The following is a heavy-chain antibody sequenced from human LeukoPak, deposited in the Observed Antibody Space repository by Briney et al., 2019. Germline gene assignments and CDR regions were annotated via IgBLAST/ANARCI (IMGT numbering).Heavy chain of an antibody. CDR3: ARSDSSGYYVDY. D-gene: IGHD3-22*01. CDR2: IYSDGSST. CDR1: GITLSSYW. Sequence: GGSLRLSCAASGITLSSYWMHWVRQAPGKGLVWVSRIYSDGSSTNYADSVKGRFTNSRDNAKNTLYLQMNSLRAEDTALYYCARSDSSGYYVDYWGQGTLVTVSS. J-gene: IGHJ4*02. V-gene: IGHV3-74*01.